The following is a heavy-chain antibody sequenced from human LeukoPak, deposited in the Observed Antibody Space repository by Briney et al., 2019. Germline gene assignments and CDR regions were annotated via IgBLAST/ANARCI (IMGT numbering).Heavy chain of an antibody. CDR2: IKQDGSEK. J-gene: IGHJ4*02. Sequence: PGGSLRLSCAASGFTFRSYWMSWVRQALGKGLEWVANIKQDGSEKYYVDSVKGRFTISRDNAKNSLYLQMNSLRAEDTGVYYCAREQPYYYDSSGTALMAEIKYYFDYWGQGTLVTVSS. D-gene: IGHD3-22*01. CDR3: AREQPYYYDSSGTALMAEIKYYFDY. CDR1: GFTFRSYW. V-gene: IGHV3-7*01.